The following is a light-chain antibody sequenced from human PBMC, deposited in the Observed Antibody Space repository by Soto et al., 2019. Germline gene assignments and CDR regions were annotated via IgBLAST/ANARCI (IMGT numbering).Light chain of an antibody. CDR1: QSISVS. V-gene: IGKV1-5*01. CDR3: QQYDKYST. CDR2: DAS. Sequence: IQMTQSPSTLSASVGGTVNISCRASQSISVSLAWHQQKPGKAPRLLIYDASTLQGGVPSRFSGRGSGTEFTLTVTSLQPEDFASYFCQQYDKYSTFGHGTKVDIK. J-gene: IGKJ1*01.